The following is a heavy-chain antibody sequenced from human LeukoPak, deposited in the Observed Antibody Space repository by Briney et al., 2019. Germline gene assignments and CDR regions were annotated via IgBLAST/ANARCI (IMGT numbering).Heavy chain of an antibody. J-gene: IGHJ4*02. D-gene: IGHD4-11*01. CDR2: ISYDGSNK. Sequence: PGGSLRLSCAASGFTFSSYAMHWVRQAPGKGLEWVAVISYDGSNKYYADSVKGRFTISRDNSKNTLYLQMNSLRAEDTAVYYCVRDAHDYSNLFDYWGQGTLVTVSS. CDR3: VRDAHDYSNLFDY. CDR1: GFTFSSYA. V-gene: IGHV3-30*04.